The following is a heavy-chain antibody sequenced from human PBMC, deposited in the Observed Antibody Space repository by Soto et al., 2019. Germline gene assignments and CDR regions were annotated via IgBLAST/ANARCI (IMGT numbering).Heavy chain of an antibody. CDR1: GGSISSYY. V-gene: IGHV4-59*08. CDR3: ARVAPLTFYYYYYMDV. J-gene: IGHJ6*03. D-gene: IGHD6-6*01. CDR2: IYYSGTT. Sequence: SETLSLTCTVSGGSISSYYWSWIRQPPGKGLEWIGYIYYSGTTNYNPSLKSRVTISVDTSKNQFSLKLTSVTAADTAVYYCARVAPLTFYYYYYMDVWGKGTTVTVSS.